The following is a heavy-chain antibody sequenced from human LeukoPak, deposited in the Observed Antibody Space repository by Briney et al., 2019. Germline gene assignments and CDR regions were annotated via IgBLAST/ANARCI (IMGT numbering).Heavy chain of an antibody. Sequence: GGSLRLSCAASGITFSSYGMSWVRQAPEKGLEWVSSISSTGGTTYYADSVKGRFTISRDNSKNTLYPQMNSLRAEDTAVYYCARGNYYDSRAFDFWGQGTLVTVSS. CDR1: GITFSSYG. CDR3: ARGNYYDSRAFDF. CDR2: ISSTGGTT. D-gene: IGHD3-22*01. J-gene: IGHJ4*02. V-gene: IGHV3-23*01.